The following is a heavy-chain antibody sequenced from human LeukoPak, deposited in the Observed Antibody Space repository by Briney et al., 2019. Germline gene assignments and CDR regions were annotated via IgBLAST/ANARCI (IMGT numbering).Heavy chain of an antibody. V-gene: IGHV4-59*02. CDR2: IYYSGST. CDR1: GGSVSSYY. CDR3: ARDRDYYGSGRILDY. D-gene: IGHD3-10*01. Sequence: SETLSLTCTVSGGSVSSYYWSWIRQPPGKGLEWIGYIYYSGSTNYNPSLKSRVTISVDTSKNQFSLKLSSVTAADTAVYYCARDRDYYGSGRILDYWGQGTLVTVSS. J-gene: IGHJ4*02.